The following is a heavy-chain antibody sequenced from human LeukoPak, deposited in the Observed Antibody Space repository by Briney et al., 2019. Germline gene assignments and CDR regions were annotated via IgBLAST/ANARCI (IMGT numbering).Heavy chain of an antibody. Sequence: AASVKVSCEASGYTFTSYGISWVRQAPGQGLEWMGWISAYNGNTNYAQKLQGRVTMTTDTSTSTAYMELRSLRSDDTAVYYCARDLYYYGSGSPNWFDPWGQGTLVTVS. D-gene: IGHD3-10*01. CDR3: ARDLYYYGSGSPNWFDP. CDR2: ISAYNGNT. CDR1: GYTFTSYG. V-gene: IGHV1-18*01. J-gene: IGHJ5*02.